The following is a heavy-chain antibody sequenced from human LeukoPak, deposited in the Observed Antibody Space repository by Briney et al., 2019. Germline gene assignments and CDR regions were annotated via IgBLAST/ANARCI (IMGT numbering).Heavy chain of an antibody. V-gene: IGHV3-48*04. J-gene: IGHJ6*03. CDR1: GFTFSSYS. CDR2: ISSSSSTI. Sequence: GGSLRLSCAASGFTFSSYSMNWVRQAPGKGLEWVSHISSSSSTIYYADSVKGRFTISRDNAKNSLYPQMNSLRAEDTAVYYCARDRDFISYYYYMDVWGKGTTVTVSS. CDR3: ARDRDFISYYYYMDV. D-gene: IGHD2/OR15-2a*01.